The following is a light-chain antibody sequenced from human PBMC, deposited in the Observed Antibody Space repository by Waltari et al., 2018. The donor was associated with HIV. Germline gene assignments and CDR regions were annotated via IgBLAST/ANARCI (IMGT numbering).Light chain of an antibody. V-gene: IGLV1-36*01. CDR2: HDD. CDR1: SSNIGYYA. Sequence: QSVLAQPPSVSAAPGQRVTIPCSGSSSNIGYYAVNWYQEIPGKAPKLLICHDDLKPTGVSERFASSKSGTSASLAISDLQFDDAGIYYCAGWDDSLNGGVFGGGTKLTVL. CDR3: AGWDDSLNGGV. J-gene: IGLJ3*02.